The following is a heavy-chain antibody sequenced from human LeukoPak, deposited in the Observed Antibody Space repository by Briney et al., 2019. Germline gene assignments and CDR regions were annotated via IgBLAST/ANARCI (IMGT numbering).Heavy chain of an antibody. CDR3: AREDYGDNWFDP. D-gene: IGHD4-17*01. CDR1: GDSVSSNSAS. V-gene: IGHV6-1*01. Sequence: TSQTLSLTCAISGDSVSSNSASWNCIRQSPSRGLEWLGRTYYRSKWYNDYAVSVKSRITINPETSKNQFSLQLNSVTPEDTAVYYCAREDYGDNWFDPWGQGTLVTVSS. J-gene: IGHJ5*02. CDR2: TYYRSKWYN.